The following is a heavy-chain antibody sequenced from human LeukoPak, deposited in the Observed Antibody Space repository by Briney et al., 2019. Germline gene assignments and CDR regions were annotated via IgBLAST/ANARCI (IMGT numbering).Heavy chain of an antibody. CDR3: ARHLGIAAAGTSYNWFDP. CDR2: LYYSGST. V-gene: IGHV4-59*08. Sequence: SSETLSLTCTVSGGSISSYYWSWIRQPPGKGLEWIGYLYYSGSTNYNPSLKSRVTISVDTSENQFSLKLSSVTAADTAVYYCARHLGIAAAGTSYNWFDPWGQGTLVTVSS. J-gene: IGHJ5*02. D-gene: IGHD6-13*01. CDR1: GGSISSYY.